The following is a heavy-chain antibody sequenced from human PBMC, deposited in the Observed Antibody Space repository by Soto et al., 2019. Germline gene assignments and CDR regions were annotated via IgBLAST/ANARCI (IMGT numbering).Heavy chain of an antibody. CDR3: ARHSSRYGMDV. D-gene: IGHD6-13*01. CDR2: IYYSGST. Sequence: SETLSLTCTVSGDSITSYYWSWIRQPPGKGLEWIGYIYYSGSTTYHPSLRSRVTISVDTSKNQCSLKLSSVTAADTAVYYCARHSSRYGMDVWGQGTTVTVYS. J-gene: IGHJ6*02. V-gene: IGHV4-59*08. CDR1: GDSITSYY.